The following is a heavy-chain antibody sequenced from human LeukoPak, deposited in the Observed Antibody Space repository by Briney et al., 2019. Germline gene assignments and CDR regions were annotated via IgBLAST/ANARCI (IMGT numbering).Heavy chain of an antibody. CDR2: IDPSGGST. V-gene: IGHV1-46*01. CDR1: GFTFTTYY. Sequence: ASVKVSCKASGFTFTTYYLHWVRQAPGQGLEWMGIIDPSGGSTNYAQKFQGRVTMTRDTSTSTVYMELSSLRSEDTAVYYCARVGGGDSSRWYYFDYWGQGTLVTVSS. D-gene: IGHD3-22*01. CDR3: ARVGGGDSSRWYYFDY. J-gene: IGHJ4*02.